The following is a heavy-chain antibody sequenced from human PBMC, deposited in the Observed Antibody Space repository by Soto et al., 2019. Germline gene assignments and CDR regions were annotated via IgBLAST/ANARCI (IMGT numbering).Heavy chain of an antibody. D-gene: IGHD3-9*01. CDR1: GGSISSGGYY. Sequence: SETLSLTCTVSGGSISSGGYYWSWIRQHPGKGLEWIGYIYYSGSTYYNPSLQTRVTISLDTSKSQFSLKLNSVTAADSAVYFCARLEGLATISYYFDFWGPGALVTVSS. CDR2: IYYSGST. V-gene: IGHV4-31*03. CDR3: ARLEGLATISYYFDF. J-gene: IGHJ4*02.